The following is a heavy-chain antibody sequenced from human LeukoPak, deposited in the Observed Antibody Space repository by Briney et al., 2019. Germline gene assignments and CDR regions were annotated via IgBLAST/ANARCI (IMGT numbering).Heavy chain of an antibody. Sequence: GGSLRLSCEASGFTFSNYWMAWVRQAPGKGLNGVANIKTDGSEKYYVDSVKGRFTISRDNAKNSLYLQMNSLRAEDTAVYYCATYSSLNRREFQYWGQGTLLTVSS. J-gene: IGHJ1*01. D-gene: IGHD3-22*01. CDR2: IKTDGSEK. V-gene: IGHV3-7*01. CDR3: ATYSSLNRREFQY. CDR1: GFTFSNYW.